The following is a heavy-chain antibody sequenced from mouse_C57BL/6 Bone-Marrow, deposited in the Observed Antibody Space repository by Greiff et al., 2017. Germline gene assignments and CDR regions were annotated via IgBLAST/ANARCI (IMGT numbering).Heavy chain of an antibody. V-gene: IGHV1-26*01. Sequence: EVQLQQSGPELVKPGASVKISCKASGYTFTDYYMNWVKQSHGKSLEWIGDINPNKGGTSYNQKFKGKATLTVDKSSSTAYMELLSLTSEDSAVYYCASLYDGEDFDVWGTGTTVTVSS. CDR1: GYTFTDYY. D-gene: IGHD2-3*01. CDR3: ASLYDGEDFDV. CDR2: INPNKGGT. J-gene: IGHJ1*03.